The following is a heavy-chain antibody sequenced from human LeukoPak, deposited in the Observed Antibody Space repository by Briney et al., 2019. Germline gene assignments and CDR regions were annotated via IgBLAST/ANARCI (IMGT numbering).Heavy chain of an antibody. CDR2: IYHSGST. V-gene: IGHV4-39*02. CDR1: GGSISSSSYY. J-gene: IGHJ4*02. CDR3: ARGPPYYYDSSGYKNDD. Sequence: PSETLSLTCTVSGGSISSSSYYWGWIRQPPGKGLEWIGSIYHSGSTYYNPSLKSRVTISVDTSKNHFSLKLSSVTAADTAVYYCARGPPYYYDSSGYKNDDWGQGTLVTVSS. D-gene: IGHD3-22*01.